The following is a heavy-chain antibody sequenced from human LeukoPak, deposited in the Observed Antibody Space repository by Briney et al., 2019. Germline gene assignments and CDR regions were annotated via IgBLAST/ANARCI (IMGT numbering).Heavy chain of an antibody. CDR2: IYSGGST. J-gene: IGHJ3*02. CDR1: GFTVSSNY. Sequence: GGSLRLSCAASGFTVSSNYMSWVRQAPGKGLGWVSVIYSGGSTYYADSVKGRFTISRDNSKNTLYLQMNSLRAEDTAVYYCARQSRYCSSTSCPRGAFDIWGQGTMVTVSS. CDR3: ARQSRYCSSTSCPRGAFDI. D-gene: IGHD2-2*01. V-gene: IGHV3-66*02.